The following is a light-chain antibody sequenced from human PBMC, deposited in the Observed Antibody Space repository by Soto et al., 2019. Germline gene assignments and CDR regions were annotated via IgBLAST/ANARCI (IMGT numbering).Light chain of an antibody. Sequence: TQSPSSLSASVGDRVTITCRASQGISTHLAWYQQKPGRAPKVLIYSASTLETGVPSRFSGSGFGTDFTLTISSLQPEDFATYYCQQFNTLPLTFGGGTRVEIK. V-gene: IGKV1-9*01. CDR1: QGISTH. J-gene: IGKJ4*01. CDR3: QQFNTLPLT. CDR2: SAS.